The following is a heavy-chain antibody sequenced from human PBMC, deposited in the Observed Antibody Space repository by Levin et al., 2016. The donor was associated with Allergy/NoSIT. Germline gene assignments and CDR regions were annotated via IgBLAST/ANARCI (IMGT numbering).Heavy chain of an antibody. D-gene: IGHD5-24*01. CDR3: ARVRRGVRDGYNH. CDR2: ISSSGSTI. J-gene: IGHJ5*02. V-gene: IGHV3-11*01. Sequence: GESLKISCAASGFTFSDYYMSWIRQAPGKGLEWVSYISSSGSTIYYADSVKGRFTISRDNAKNSLYLQMNSLRAEDTAVYYCARVRRGVRDGYNHWGQGTLVTVSS. CDR1: GFTFSDYY.